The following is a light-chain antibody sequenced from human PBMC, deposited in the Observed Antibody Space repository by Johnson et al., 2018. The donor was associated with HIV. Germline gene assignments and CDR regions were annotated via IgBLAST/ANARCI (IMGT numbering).Light chain of an antibody. CDR2: NNS. J-gene: IGLJ1*01. Sequence: TQPPSVSAAPGQKVTISCSGSRSNIGNNYVSWYQQLPGTAPKLLISNNSKRPSGIPDLFSGSKSGTSAPLAITGLQTGDEADYYCGAWDSSLSAYVFGTGTQVTV. V-gene: IGLV1-51*01. CDR1: RSNIGNNY. CDR3: GAWDSSLSAYV.